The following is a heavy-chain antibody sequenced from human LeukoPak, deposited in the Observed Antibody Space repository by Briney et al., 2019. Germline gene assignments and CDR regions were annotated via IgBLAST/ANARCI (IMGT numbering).Heavy chain of an antibody. D-gene: IGHD6-13*01. CDR1: GFTFSSYA. Sequence: GGSLRLSCAASGFTFSSYAMSWVRQAPGKGLEWVASISSSSSSIYYADSVKGRFTISRDNAKNSLYLQMNSLRAEDTAVYYCARVTGLQLVQGLDYWGQGTLVTVSS. CDR2: ISSSSSSI. CDR3: ARVTGLQLVQGLDY. J-gene: IGHJ4*02. V-gene: IGHV3-21*01.